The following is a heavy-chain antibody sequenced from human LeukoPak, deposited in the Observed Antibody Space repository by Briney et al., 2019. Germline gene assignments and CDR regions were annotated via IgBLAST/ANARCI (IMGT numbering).Heavy chain of an antibody. CDR3: ARHYYGSTSYYSWAPAFDQ. V-gene: IGHV4-4*02. D-gene: IGHD3-10*01. J-gene: IGHJ4*02. CDR2: IHYFGNT. CDR1: GGSITTTNW. Sequence: SETLSLTCGVSGGSITTTNWWTWVRQPPGKGLEWIGTIHYFGNTYNNPSLKGRVTLSVDTSKNQFSLKLSSVTAADTAVYSCARHYYGSTSYYSWAPAFDQWGQGALVTVSS.